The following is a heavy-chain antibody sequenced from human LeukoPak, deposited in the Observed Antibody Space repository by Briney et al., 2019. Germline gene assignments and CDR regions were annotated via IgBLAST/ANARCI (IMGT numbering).Heavy chain of an antibody. CDR3: VRDRGTYRPIDY. Sequence: PGGSLRLSCVVSGFTFSSYAMSWVRQAPGKGLEWVSFIGGSGGSTYYADSVKGRFTISRDNSKNTLYLQMNSLRAEDTAIYYCVRDRGTYRPIDYWGQGTLVTVSS. J-gene: IGHJ4*02. CDR1: GFTFSSYA. CDR2: IGGSGGST. D-gene: IGHD1-26*01. V-gene: IGHV3-23*01.